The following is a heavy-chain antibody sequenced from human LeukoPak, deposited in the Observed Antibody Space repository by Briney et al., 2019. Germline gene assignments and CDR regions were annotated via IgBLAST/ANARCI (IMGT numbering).Heavy chain of an antibody. J-gene: IGHJ4*02. CDR3: ARDPSNSGYDYLYYFDY. CDR1: GYTFTGYY. V-gene: IGHV1-2*02. D-gene: IGHD5-12*01. Sequence: ASVKVSCKASGYTFTGYYMHWVRQAPGQGLEWMGWINPDNGGTNYAQKFQGRVTMTRDMSISTAYMELSRLRSDDTAVYYCARDPSNSGYDYLYYFDYWGQGTLFTVSS. CDR2: INPDNGGT.